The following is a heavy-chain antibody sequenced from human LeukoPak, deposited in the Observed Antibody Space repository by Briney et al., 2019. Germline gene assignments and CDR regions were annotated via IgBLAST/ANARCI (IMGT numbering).Heavy chain of an antibody. D-gene: IGHD3-16*02. CDR3: ARGREYFDDVWGSYRYPFDH. V-gene: IGHV1-8*01. J-gene: IGHJ4*02. CDR1: GYIFSSYD. Sequence: ASGKVSCKASGYIFSSYDINWVRQAPGQGVEWVGWLNPKSGNTGWAQTFQGRITLTTNTSINTAYMELSSLRFEDTALYYCARGREYFDDVWGSYRYPFDHWGRGTLVTVSS. CDR2: LNPKSGNT.